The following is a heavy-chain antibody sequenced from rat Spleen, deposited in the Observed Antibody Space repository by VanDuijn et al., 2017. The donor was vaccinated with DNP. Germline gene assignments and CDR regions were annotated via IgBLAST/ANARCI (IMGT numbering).Heavy chain of an antibody. CDR1: GITFTNSG. D-gene: IGHD1-11*01. CDR3: TTDFERGY. J-gene: IGHJ2*01. V-gene: IGHV5-19*01. CDR2: ISASGGST. Sequence: EVQLVESGGGLVQPGRSLKLSCAASGITFTNSGMAWVRQAPKKGLEWVASISASGGSTSYRDSVKGRFTISRDNAKSILYLQMDSLRSEDTATFYCTTDFERGYWGQGVMVTVSS.